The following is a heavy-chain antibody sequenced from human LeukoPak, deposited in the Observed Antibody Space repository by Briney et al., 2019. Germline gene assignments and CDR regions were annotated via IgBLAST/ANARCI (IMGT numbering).Heavy chain of an antibody. CDR1: GYTFTSYY. CDR2: INPSGGST. J-gene: IGHJ6*03. V-gene: IGHV1-46*01. D-gene: IGHD6-13*01. CDR3: ARGTIGEAAAGTRAYYYYYYMDV. Sequence: ASVKVSCKASGYTFTSYYMHWVRQAPGQGLEWMGIINPSGGSTSYAQKFQGRVTMTRDTSTSTVYMELSSLRSEDTAVYYCARGTIGEAAAGTRAYYYYYYMDVWGKGTTVTVSS.